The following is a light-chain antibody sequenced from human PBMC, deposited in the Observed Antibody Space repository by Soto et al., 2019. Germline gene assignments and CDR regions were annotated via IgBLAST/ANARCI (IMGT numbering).Light chain of an antibody. CDR2: EVY. V-gene: IGLV2-8*01. J-gene: IGLJ1*01. Sequence: QSALTQPPSASGSPGQSVTISCTGTSSDVGGYNYVSWYQQHPGQAPKLMIYEVYKWPSGVPDRFSGSKSGNTASLTASGLQAEDEADYYCNSYAGSNIVFGTGTKLTVL. CDR3: NSYAGSNIV. CDR1: SSDVGGYNY.